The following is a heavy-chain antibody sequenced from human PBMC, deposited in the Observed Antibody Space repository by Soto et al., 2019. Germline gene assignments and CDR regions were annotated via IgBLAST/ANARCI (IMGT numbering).Heavy chain of an antibody. D-gene: IGHD4-17*01. J-gene: IGHJ6*02. CDR3: ARDLGDYGPPYYGMDV. Sequence: QVQLQESGPGLVKPSQTLSLTCTVSGGSISSGGYYWSWIRQHPGKGLEWIGYIYYSGSTYYNPSLKSRVTISVETSKNQFSLKLSSVTAADTAVYYCARDLGDYGPPYYGMDVWGQGTTVTVSS. V-gene: IGHV4-31*03. CDR2: IYYSGST. CDR1: GGSISSGGYY.